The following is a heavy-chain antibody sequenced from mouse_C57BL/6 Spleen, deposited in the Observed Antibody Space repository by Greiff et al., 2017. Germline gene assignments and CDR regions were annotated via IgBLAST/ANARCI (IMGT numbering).Heavy chain of an antibody. CDR2: IWSGGST. CDR1: GFSLTSYG. J-gene: IGHJ2*01. CDR3: AIDYVSFYWDY. D-gene: IGHD2-4*01. V-gene: IGHV2-2*01. Sequence: QVQLKESGPGLVQPSQSLSITCTVSGFSLTSYGVHWVRQSPGKGLEWLGVIWSGGSTDYNEAFISRLSIRKDNSKSQVFFKMNSLQAYDTAIYYCAIDYVSFYWDYWGQGTTLTVSS.